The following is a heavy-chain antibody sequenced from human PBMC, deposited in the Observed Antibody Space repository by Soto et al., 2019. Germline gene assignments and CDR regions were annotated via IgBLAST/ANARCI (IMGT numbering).Heavy chain of an antibody. CDR2: IYYTGDT. CDR1: GDSVSSGIYY. V-gene: IGHV4-61*01. D-gene: IGHD5-18*01. J-gene: IGHJ6*02. CDR3: ARGGYSYGTMDV. Sequence: PSETLSLTCTVSGDSVSSGIYYWTWIRQPPGKGLEWFGYIYYTGDTNYNPSLKSRVTISVDTSKNQFSLKLNSVTAADTAVYYCARGGYSYGTMDVWGHGTTVTVSS.